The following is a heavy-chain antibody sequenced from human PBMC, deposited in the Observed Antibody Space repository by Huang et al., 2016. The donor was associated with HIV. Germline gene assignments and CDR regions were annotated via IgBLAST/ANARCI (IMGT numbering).Heavy chain of an antibody. J-gene: IGHJ4*02. CDR3: AHRQTYDFWSGSFDS. CDR2: IFWDDDK. D-gene: IGHD3-3*01. Sequence: QITLKESGPTLVKPTQTLTLTCPFSGFSITTDGAGVGWIRQPPGTALEWLALIFWDDDKRYSPSLKNRLSITKDTSKNQVVLTMTNMDPVDTATYFCAHRQTYDFWSGSFDSWGQGTLVTVSS. V-gene: IGHV2-5*02. CDR1: GFSITTDGAG.